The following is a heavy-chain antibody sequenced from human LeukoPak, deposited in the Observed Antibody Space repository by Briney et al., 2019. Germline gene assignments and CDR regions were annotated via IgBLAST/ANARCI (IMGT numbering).Heavy chain of an antibody. CDR2: IYASGST. J-gene: IGHJ4*02. CDR3: ARDFYGDDGHHPFDY. D-gene: IGHD2/OR15-2a*01. V-gene: IGHV4-4*07. CDR1: GGSISNYY. Sequence: SETLSLICNVSGGSISNYYWNWLRQPAGKGLEWIGRIYASGSTNYNPSLKSPVTISMDKSKNHFSLNLKSVIAADTAFYYCARDFYGDDGHHPFDYWGQGILVTVSS.